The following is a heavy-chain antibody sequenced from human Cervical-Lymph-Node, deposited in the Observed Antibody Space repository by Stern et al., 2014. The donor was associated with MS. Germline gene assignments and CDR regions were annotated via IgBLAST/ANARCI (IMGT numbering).Heavy chain of an antibody. J-gene: IGHJ4*02. D-gene: IGHD6-13*01. V-gene: IGHV4-61*01. CDR1: GGSVSSGSYY. Sequence: QLQLQESGPGLVKPSETLSLTCTVSGGSVSSGSYYWSWIRQPPGKGLEWIGYIYYSGSTNYNPSLKSRVTISVDTSKNQFSLKLSSVTAADTAVYYCARYSSNIYYFDYWGQGTLVTVSS. CDR3: ARYSSNIYYFDY. CDR2: IYYSGST.